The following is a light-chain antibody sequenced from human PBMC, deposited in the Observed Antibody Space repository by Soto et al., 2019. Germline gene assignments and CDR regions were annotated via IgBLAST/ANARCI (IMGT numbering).Light chain of an antibody. CDR3: QQYGSSGT. V-gene: IGKV3-20*01. CDR1: QSVSNNY. J-gene: IGKJ1*01. Sequence: ESVLTQSPGTLSLSPGESVTLSCRASQSVSNNYLAWYQQKPGQAPRLLIYGASNRAAGIPGRLGGSWCRTDFTLTISRLEAEDFAVYYCQQYGSSGTFGQGTKVDIK. CDR2: GAS.